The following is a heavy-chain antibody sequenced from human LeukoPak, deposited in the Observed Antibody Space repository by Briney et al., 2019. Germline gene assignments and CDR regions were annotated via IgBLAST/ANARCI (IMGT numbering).Heavy chain of an antibody. Sequence: PGGSLRLSCAASGFTFSGYYMSWIRQAPGKGLEWVSYISSSGSTIYYADSVKGRFTISRDNAKNSLYLQMNSLRAEDTAVYYCARAGLRYFDWFSPGYWGQGTLVTVSS. CDR2: ISSSGSTI. J-gene: IGHJ4*02. D-gene: IGHD3-9*01. CDR3: ARAGLRYFDWFSPGY. CDR1: GFTFSGYY. V-gene: IGHV3-11*04.